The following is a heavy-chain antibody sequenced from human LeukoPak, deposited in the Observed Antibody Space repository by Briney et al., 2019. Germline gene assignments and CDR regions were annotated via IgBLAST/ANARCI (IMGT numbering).Heavy chain of an antibody. V-gene: IGHV1-18*01. CDR2: ISANNGNR. D-gene: IGHD3-10*01. Sequence: ASVRVSCKASGYTFTNYGISWVRQAPGQGLEWMGWISANNGNRNYAQKLQDRVSMTTDTSTSTAYMELRSLRSDDTAVYYCARDQGVRGVISNSLDYWGQGTLVTVSS. CDR1: GYTFTNYG. CDR3: ARDQGVRGVISNSLDY. J-gene: IGHJ4*02.